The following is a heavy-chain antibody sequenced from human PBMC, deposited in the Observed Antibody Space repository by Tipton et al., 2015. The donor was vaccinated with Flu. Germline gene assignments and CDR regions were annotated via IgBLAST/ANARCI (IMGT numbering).Heavy chain of an antibody. CDR2: IYGGGTT. Sequence: QLVQSGGGLIQPGGSLRLSCAASGFTVTSSYMSWVRQAPGKGLEWVSVIYGGGTTDYADSVKGRFTISRDKSKNALYLQMNSLRAEDTAVYYCATTYYLGYYLDAFDIWGQGTMVTVSS. D-gene: IGHD3-22*01. CDR3: ATTYYLGYYLDAFDI. CDR1: GFTVTSSY. V-gene: IGHV3-53*01. J-gene: IGHJ3*02.